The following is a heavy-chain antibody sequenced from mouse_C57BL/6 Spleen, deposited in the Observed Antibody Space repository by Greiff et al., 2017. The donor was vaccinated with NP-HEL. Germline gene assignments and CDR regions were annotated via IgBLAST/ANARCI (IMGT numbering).Heavy chain of an antibody. CDR2: INPNNGGT. CDR1: GYTFTDYN. V-gene: IGHV1-22*01. D-gene: IGHD1-1*01. J-gene: IGHJ4*01. CDR3: ARQDYGSSYAMDD. Sequence: EVQLQQSGPELVKPGASVKMSCKASGYTFTDYNMHWVKQSHGKSLEWIGYINPNNGGTSYNQKFKGKATLTVNKSSSTAYMELRSLTSEDSAVYYCARQDYGSSYAMDDWGQGTSVTVSS.